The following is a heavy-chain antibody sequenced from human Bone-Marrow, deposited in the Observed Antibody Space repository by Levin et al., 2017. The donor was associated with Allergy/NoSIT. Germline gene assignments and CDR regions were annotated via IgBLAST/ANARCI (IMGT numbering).Heavy chain of an antibody. J-gene: IGHJ4*02. CDR3: AKHRLSDYYDSGSYGPLDS. Sequence: PGGSLRLSCTASGFTFRTFTMSWVRQAPGQGLEWVSGISFSGAATYYAGSVKGRLTISRDNSKNTLFLQMSDLRAEDSAVYFCAKHRLSDYYDSGSYGPLDSWGQGTLVTVSS. CDR2: ISFSGAAT. D-gene: IGHD3-10*01. CDR1: GFTFRTFT. V-gene: IGHV3-23*01.